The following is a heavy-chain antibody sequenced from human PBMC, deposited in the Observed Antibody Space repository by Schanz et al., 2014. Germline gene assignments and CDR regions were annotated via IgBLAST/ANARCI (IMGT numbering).Heavy chain of an antibody. CDR1: GYTFVSYS. Sequence: QVQLVQSGAEVKKPGASVKVSCKASGYTFVSYSMHWVRQAPGQGLEWMGIINPSGGGTSYALRFQDKVTITADTSTTTAYMELSGLRSEDTAVYYCARGYGDSPTDFWGQGTLVTVSS. D-gene: IGHD4-17*01. CDR2: INPSGGGT. V-gene: IGHV1-46*01. CDR3: ARGYGDSPTDF. J-gene: IGHJ4*02.